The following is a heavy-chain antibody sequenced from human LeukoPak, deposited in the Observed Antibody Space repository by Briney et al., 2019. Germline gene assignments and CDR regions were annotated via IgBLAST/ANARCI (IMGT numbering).Heavy chain of an antibody. CDR2: ISYDGSNK. Sequence: RRSLRLSCAASGFTFSMYGMHWVRQAPGKGLEWVAVISYDGSNKYYAESVKGRFTISRDNSKNTVSLQMSSLRSEDTAVYYCAKDYTGYFGMDVWGQGTTVTVSS. V-gene: IGHV3-30*18. CDR1: GFTFSMYG. CDR3: AKDYTGYFGMDV. J-gene: IGHJ6*02.